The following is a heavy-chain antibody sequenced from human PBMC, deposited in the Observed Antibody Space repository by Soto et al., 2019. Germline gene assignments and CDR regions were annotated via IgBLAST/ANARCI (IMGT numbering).Heavy chain of an antibody. CDR3: ASHDSSGYYEVDY. D-gene: IGHD3-22*01. J-gene: IGHJ4*02. V-gene: IGHV1-69*01. CDR1: GGTFRSNG. CDR2: IIPMFGAP. Sequence: QVQLVQSGAEVKKPGSSVKVSCKASGGTFRSNGISWVRRAPGQGLEWMGGIIPMFGAPNYARKFADRVRITADESTATSYMELRSLRYEDTALYYCASHDSSGYYEVDYWGQGTQVTVSA.